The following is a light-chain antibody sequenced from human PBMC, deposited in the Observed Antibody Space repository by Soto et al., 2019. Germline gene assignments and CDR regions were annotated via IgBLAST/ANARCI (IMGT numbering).Light chain of an antibody. V-gene: IGKV1-39*01. CDR2: AAS. CDR1: QGIATY. Sequence: DIHMTQSPSSLSASVGDRVTITCRASQGIATYLNWYQQKPGKAPHLLIYAASSLQSGVPSRFSGSGSGTDFTLTISSLQPEDFATYYCQQSYSTPRTFGQGTKVEIK. J-gene: IGKJ1*01. CDR3: QQSYSTPRT.